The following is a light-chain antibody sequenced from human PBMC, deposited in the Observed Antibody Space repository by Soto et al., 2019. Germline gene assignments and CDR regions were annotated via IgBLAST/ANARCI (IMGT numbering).Light chain of an antibody. CDR1: QSVSSY. V-gene: IGKV3-11*01. J-gene: IGKJ4*01. Sequence: EIVLTQSPATLSLSPGERATLSFRASQSVSSYLAWYQQKPGQAPRLLIYDASNRATGVPARFSGSGSGTAFTLTISSLEPEGLAVYYWPQRSYWPLTFGGRTEVEIK. CDR3: PQRSYWPLT. CDR2: DAS.